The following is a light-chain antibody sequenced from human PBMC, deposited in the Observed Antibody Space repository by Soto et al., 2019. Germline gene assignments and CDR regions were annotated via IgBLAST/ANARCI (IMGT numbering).Light chain of an antibody. CDR2: EVS. J-gene: IGLJ1*01. V-gene: IGLV2-14*01. Sequence: QSALTQPASVSGSPGQSVTISCTGTSSDVGGYNYVSWYQQHPGKAPKLIIYEVSDRPSGVSSRFSGSKSGNTASLTISGLQAEDAADHYCSSYTSSSTSYVVGTATKLTV. CDR1: SSDVGGYNY. CDR3: SSYTSSSTSYV.